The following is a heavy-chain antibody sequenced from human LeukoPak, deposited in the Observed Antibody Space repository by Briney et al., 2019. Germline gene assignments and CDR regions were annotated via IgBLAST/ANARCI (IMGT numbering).Heavy chain of an antibody. CDR3: ARDMAWFGELSDAFDI. J-gene: IGHJ3*02. D-gene: IGHD3-10*01. CDR1: GFTFSNYA. CDR2: ISYDGSNK. V-gene: IGHV3-30*04. Sequence: PGGSLRLSCAASGFTFSNYAMSWVRQAPGKGLEWVAVISYDGSNKYYADSVKGRFTISRDNSKNTLYLQMNSLRAEDTVVYYCARDMAWFGELSDAFDIWGQGTMVTVSS.